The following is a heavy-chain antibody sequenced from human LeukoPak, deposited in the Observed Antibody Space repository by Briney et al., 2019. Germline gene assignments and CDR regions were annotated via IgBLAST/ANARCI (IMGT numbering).Heavy chain of an antibody. V-gene: IGHV4-39*01. CDR2: IYYSGST. D-gene: IGHD2-2*01. Sequence: SETLSLTCTVSGGSISSSSYYWGWIRQPPGKGLEWIGSIYYSGSTYYNPSLKSRVTISVDTSKNQFSLKLSSVTAADTAVYYCARNIVVVPAAINWFDPWGQGTLVTVSS. J-gene: IGHJ5*02. CDR1: GGSISSSSYY. CDR3: ARNIVVVPAAINWFDP.